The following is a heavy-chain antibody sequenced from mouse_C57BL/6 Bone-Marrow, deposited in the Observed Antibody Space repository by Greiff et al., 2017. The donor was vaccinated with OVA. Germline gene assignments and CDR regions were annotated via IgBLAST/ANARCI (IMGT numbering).Heavy chain of an antibody. CDR1: GFTFSDYY. J-gene: IGHJ1*03. Sequence: EVHLVESEGGLVQPGSSMKLSCTASGFTFSDYYMAWVRQVPEKGLEWVANINYDGSSTYYLDSLKSRFIISRDNAKNIRYLQMSSLKSEDTATYYCARGRYYGSGYFDVWGTGTTVTVSS. D-gene: IGHD1-1*01. CDR2: INYDGSST. V-gene: IGHV5-16*01. CDR3: ARGRYYGSGYFDV.